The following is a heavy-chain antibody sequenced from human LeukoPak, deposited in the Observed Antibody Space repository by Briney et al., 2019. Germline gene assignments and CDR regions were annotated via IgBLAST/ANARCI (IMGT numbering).Heavy chain of an antibody. CDR2: ISYDGSNK. V-gene: IGHV3-30-3*01. Sequence: EGSLRLSCAASGFTFSSYAMHWVRQAPGEGLEWVAVISYDGSNKYYADSVKGRFTISRDNSKNTLYLQMNSLRAEDTAVYYCARPIAAAGEFDYWGQGTLVTVSS. D-gene: IGHD6-13*01. J-gene: IGHJ4*02. CDR1: GFTFSSYA. CDR3: ARPIAAAGEFDY.